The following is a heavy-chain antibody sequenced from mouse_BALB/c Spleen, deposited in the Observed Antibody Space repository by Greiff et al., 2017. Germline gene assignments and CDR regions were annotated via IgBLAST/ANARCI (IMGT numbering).Heavy chain of an antibody. CDR2: INSNGGST. Sequence: EVHLVESGGGLVQPGGSLKLSCAASGFTFSSYGMSWVRQTPDKRLELVATINSNGGSTYYPDSVKGRFTISRDNAKNTLYLQMSSLKSEDTAMYYCARGPSWDYFDYWGQGTTLTVSS. CDR3: ARGPSWDYFDY. CDR1: GFTFSSYG. V-gene: IGHV5-6-3*01. J-gene: IGHJ2*01.